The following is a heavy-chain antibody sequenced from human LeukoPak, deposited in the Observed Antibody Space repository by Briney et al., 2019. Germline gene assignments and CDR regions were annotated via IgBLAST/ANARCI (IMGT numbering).Heavy chain of an antibody. D-gene: IGHD2-15*01. Sequence: PGRSLRLSCAASGFTFSSYWMSWVRQAPGKGLEWVANIKQDGSEKYYVDSVKGRFTISRDNAKNSLYLQMNSLRAEDTAVYYCARDPLVVAATPADAFDIWGQGTMVTVSS. CDR2: IKQDGSEK. V-gene: IGHV3-7*01. CDR1: GFTFSSYW. CDR3: ARDPLVVAATPADAFDI. J-gene: IGHJ3*02.